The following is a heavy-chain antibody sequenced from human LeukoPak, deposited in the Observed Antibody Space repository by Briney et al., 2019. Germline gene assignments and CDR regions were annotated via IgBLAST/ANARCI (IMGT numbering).Heavy chain of an antibody. Sequence: ASVKVSCTASGYTFTGYYMHWVRQAPGQGLEWMGWINPNSGGTNYAQKFQGRVTMTRDTSISTAYMELRSLRSDDTAVYYCARALSGQGDWFDPWGQGTLVTVSS. V-gene: IGHV1-2*02. D-gene: IGHD3-3*01. CDR2: INPNSGGT. J-gene: IGHJ5*02. CDR1: GYTFTGYY. CDR3: ARALSGQGDWFDP.